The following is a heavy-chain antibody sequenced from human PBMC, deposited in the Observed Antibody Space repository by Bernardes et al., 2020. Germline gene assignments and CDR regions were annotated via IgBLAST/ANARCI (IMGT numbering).Heavy chain of an antibody. CDR3: ARIIPAVFAFDI. Sequence: SETLSLTCTVSGDSVNSGSHYWGWVLQPPGKGLEWIGYIFYSGSTNYNSSLKSRVTISGDTSKNQFSLKLSSVTAADTAVYYCARIIPAVFAFDIWGQGTMVTVSS. CDR1: GDSVNSGSHY. J-gene: IGHJ3*02. D-gene: IGHD2-2*01. V-gene: IGHV4-61*01. CDR2: IFYSGST.